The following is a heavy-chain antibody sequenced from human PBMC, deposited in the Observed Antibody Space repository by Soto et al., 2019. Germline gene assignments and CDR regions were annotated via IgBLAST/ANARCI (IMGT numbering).Heavy chain of an antibody. Sequence: PGGSLRLSCASSVCTFSSYAMHWVRDAPGKWLEWVAVISYDGSNKYYADSVKGRFTISRGNSKNTLYLQMNSLRAEDTAVYYCARDPPGDYTVFDYWGQGTRVTVS. CDR1: VCTFSSYA. CDR3: ARDPPGDYTVFDY. J-gene: IGHJ4*02. V-gene: IGHV3-30-3*01. CDR2: ISYDGSNK. D-gene: IGHD4-17*01.